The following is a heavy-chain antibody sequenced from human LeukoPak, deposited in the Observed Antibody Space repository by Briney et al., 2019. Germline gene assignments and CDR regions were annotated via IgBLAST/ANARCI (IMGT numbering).Heavy chain of an antibody. Sequence: SVKVSCKASGYTFTGYYMHWVRQAPGQGLEWMGRIIPIFGTANYAQKFQGRVTITTDESTSTAYMELSSLRSEDTAVYYCATNYMVRGAIFDYWGQGTLVTVSS. D-gene: IGHD3-10*01. CDR2: IIPIFGTA. CDR3: ATNYMVRGAIFDY. V-gene: IGHV1-69*05. CDR1: GYTFTGYY. J-gene: IGHJ4*02.